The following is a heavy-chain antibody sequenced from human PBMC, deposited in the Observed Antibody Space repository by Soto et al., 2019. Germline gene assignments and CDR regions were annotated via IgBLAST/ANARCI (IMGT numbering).Heavy chain of an antibody. D-gene: IGHD1-1*01. CDR2: MSPNSGNT. CDR3: ARERSGTPDY. V-gene: IGHV1-8*01. J-gene: IGHJ4*02. CDR1: GLPFTSYD. Sequence: QVQLVQSGAEVKKPGASVKASCKASGLPFTSYDIKWVGQAIGQGLEWMGWMSPNSGNTRYEQKFQGRVTMTRKTSIGTAYMELSSLRSEDTAVYYCARERSGTPDYWGQGTLVTVSS.